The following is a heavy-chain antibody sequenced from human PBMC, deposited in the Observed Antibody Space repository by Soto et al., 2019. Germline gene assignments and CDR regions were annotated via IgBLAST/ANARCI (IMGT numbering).Heavy chain of an antibody. Sequence: GGSVGVSCAASGCTFSSDAMRWVGEAPGKGLEWVSAVSGSGGSTDYADSVRGRFTISRDNSKNTLYLQMNSLRAEDTAVYYCAKERGYSYGYELDYWGKGT. D-gene: IGHD5-18*01. CDR3: AKERGYSYGYELDY. CDR2: VSGSGGST. V-gene: IGHV3-23*01. J-gene: IGHJ4*02. CDR1: GCTFSSDA.